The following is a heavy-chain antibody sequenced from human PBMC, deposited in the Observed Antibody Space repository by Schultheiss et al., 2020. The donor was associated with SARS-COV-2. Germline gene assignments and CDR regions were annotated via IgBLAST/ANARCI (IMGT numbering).Heavy chain of an antibody. Sequence: GGSLRLSCAASGFTFSDHYMTWIRQAPGKGLEWVSGISGGGASTHYGDSVKGRFTISRDNSKNTLYLQMNSLRSEDTAVYYCAKDRIEVATTFDYWGQGTLVTVSS. V-gene: IGHV3-23*01. D-gene: IGHD6-19*01. CDR3: AKDRIEVATTFDY. CDR1: GFTFSDHY. CDR2: ISGGGAST. J-gene: IGHJ4*02.